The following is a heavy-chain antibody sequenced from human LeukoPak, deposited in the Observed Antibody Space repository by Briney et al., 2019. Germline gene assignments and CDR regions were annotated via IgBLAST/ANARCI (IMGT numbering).Heavy chain of an antibody. Sequence: SSETLSLTCTVSGGSISSGGYYWSWIRQPPGKGLEWIGYIYHSGSTYYNPSLKSRVTISVDRSKNQFSLKLSSVTAADTAVYYCARVTPVDIARYFDYWGQGTLVTVSS. CDR2: IYHSGST. D-gene: IGHD5-12*01. CDR1: GGSISSGGYY. CDR3: ARVTPVDIARYFDY. V-gene: IGHV4-30-2*01. J-gene: IGHJ4*02.